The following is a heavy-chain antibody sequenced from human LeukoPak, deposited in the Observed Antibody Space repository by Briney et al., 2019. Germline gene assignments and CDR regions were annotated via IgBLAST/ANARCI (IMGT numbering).Heavy chain of an antibody. CDR2: IYYSGST. J-gene: IGHJ4*02. CDR3: ARRGYYDSSIDY. D-gene: IGHD3-22*01. Sequence: PSETLSLTCTVSGGSISSSSYYWGWIRQPPGKGLEWIGSIYYSGSTYYNPSLKSRVTISVDTSKNQFSLKLSSVTAADTAVYYCARRGYYDSSIDYWGQGTLVTVSS. CDR1: GGSISSSSYY. V-gene: IGHV4-39*01.